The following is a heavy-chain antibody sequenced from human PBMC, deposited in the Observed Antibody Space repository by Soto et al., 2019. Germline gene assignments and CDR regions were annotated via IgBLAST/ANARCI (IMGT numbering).Heavy chain of an antibody. CDR1: GFTFDDYG. D-gene: IGHD3-10*01. J-gene: IGHJ3*01. CDR2: INWNGGRT. CDR3: ARVLLWFGELFKTSPGAFDF. Sequence: PGGSLRLSCAASGFTFDDYGLSWVRQAPGKGLEWVSGINWNGGRTGYADSVNGRFTISRDNAKDSLHLQMNSLRAEDTALYYFARVLLWFGELFKTSPGAFDFWGQGTMVTVSS. V-gene: IGHV3-20*04.